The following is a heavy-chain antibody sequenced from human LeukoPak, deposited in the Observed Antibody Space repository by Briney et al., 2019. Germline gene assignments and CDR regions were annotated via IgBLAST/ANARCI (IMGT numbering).Heavy chain of an antibody. J-gene: IGHJ4*02. CDR2: IIPIFGTA. CDR1: GGTFSSYA. V-gene: IGHV1-69*05. CDR3: ALGETIGYFVDY. Sequence: SVKVSCKASGGTFSSYAISWVRQAPGQGLEWMGGIIPIFGTANYAQKFQGRVMITTDESTSTAYMELSSLRSEDTAVYYCALGETIGYFVDYWGQGTLVTVSS. D-gene: IGHD3-10*01.